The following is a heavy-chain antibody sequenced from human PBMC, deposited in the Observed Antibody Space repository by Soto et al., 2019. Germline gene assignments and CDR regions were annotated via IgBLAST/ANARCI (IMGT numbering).Heavy chain of an antibody. V-gene: IGHV1-69*01. J-gene: IGHJ6*02. D-gene: IGHD3-3*01. CDR3: ARDHGDFWSGYYARYGMDV. CDR2: IIPIFGTA. Sequence: QVQLVQSGAEVKKPGSSVKVSCKASGGTFSSYAISWVRQAPGQGLEWMGGIIPIFGTANYAQKFQGRVTITADESTSTAYMELGSLRSEDTAVYYCARDHGDFWSGYYARYGMDVWGQGTTVTVSS. CDR1: GGTFSSYA.